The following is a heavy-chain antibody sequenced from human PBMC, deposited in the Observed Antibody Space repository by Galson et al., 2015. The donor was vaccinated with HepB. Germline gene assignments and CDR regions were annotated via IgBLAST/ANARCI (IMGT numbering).Heavy chain of an antibody. CDR3: AREIASSGWYRPPPLLGHYFDY. CDR2: INHSGST. J-gene: IGHJ4*02. V-gene: IGHV4-34*01. D-gene: IGHD6-19*01. CDR1: GGSFSGYY. Sequence: ETLSLTCAVYGGSFSGYYWSWIRQPPGKGLEWIGEINHSGSTNYNPSLKSRVTISVDTSKNQFSLKLSSVTAADTAVYYCAREIASSGWYRPPPLLGHYFDYWGQGTLVTVSS.